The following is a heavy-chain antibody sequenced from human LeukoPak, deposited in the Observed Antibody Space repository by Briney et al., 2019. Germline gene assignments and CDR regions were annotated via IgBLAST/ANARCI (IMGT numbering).Heavy chain of an antibody. J-gene: IGHJ4*02. CDR3: ARALDYYYDSSGHTDY. Sequence: GGSLRLSCAASGFTFSSYSMNWVRQAPGKGLEWVSSISSSSSYIYYADSVKGRFTVSRDNAKNSLYLQMNSLRAEDTAVYYCARALDYYYDSSGHTDYWGQGTLVTVSS. D-gene: IGHD3-22*01. CDR2: ISSSSSYI. CDR1: GFTFSSYS. V-gene: IGHV3-21*01.